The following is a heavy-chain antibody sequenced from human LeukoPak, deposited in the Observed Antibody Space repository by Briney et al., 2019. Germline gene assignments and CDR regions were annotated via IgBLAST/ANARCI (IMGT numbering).Heavy chain of an antibody. V-gene: IGHV1-2*02. CDR1: GYTFTGYY. Sequence: GASVKVSFKASGYTFTGYYMHWVRQAPGQGLEWMGWINPNSGGTNYAQKFQGRVTMTRDTSISTAYMELSRLRSDDTAVYYCARLPSVGATTLDFEDYWGQGTLVTVSS. J-gene: IGHJ4*02. D-gene: IGHD1-26*01. CDR2: INPNSGGT. CDR3: ARLPSVGATTLDFEDY.